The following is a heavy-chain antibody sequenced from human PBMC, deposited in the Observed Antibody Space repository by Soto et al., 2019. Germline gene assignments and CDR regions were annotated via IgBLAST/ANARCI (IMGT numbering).Heavy chain of an antibody. V-gene: IGHV3-30*03. CDR1: GFTFSHYG. Sequence: PGGSLRLSCAASGFTFSHYGMHWVRQAPGKGLEWVAIISYDGRNEYYADSVKGRFTISRDNSKNTLYLQMNSLRAEDTAVYYCARSPMNRGVIGAFDPWGQGTLVTVSS. CDR3: ARSPMNRGVIGAFDP. CDR2: ISYDGRNE. D-gene: IGHD3-10*01. J-gene: IGHJ5*02.